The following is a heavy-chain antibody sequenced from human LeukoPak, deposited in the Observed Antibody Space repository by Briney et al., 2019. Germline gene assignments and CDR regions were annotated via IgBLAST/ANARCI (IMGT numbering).Heavy chain of an antibody. CDR3: AKEDSITMIVVVITTGAFDI. J-gene: IGHJ3*02. CDR1: GFTFSSYA. Sequence: TGGSLRLSCAASGFTFSSYAMSWVRQAPGKGLEWVSTFSGSGGSTHYADSVKGRFTISRDNSKNTLYLQMNSLRAEDTAVYYCAKEDSITMIVVVITTGAFDIWGQGTMVTVSS. V-gene: IGHV3-23*01. CDR2: FSGSGGST. D-gene: IGHD3-22*01.